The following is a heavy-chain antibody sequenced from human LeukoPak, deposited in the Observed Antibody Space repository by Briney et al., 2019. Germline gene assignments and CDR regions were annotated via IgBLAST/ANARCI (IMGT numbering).Heavy chain of an antibody. CDR2: ISSSGSSI. D-gene: IGHD5-24*01. CDR3: ARGRDGYNWGNDY. J-gene: IGHJ4*02. CDR1: GFTFSDYY. Sequence: GGSLRLSCAASGFTFSDYYMNWIRQTPGKGLEWVSYISSSGSSIYYTDSVKGRFTISRDNAKNPLYLQMNSLRAEDTAVYYCARGRDGYNWGNDYWGQGTLVTVSS. V-gene: IGHV3-11*01.